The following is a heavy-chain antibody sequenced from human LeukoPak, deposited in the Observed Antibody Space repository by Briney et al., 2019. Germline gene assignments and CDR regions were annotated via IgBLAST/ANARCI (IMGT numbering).Heavy chain of an antibody. V-gene: IGHV3-23*01. CDR1: GFTFSNYV. CDR2: ISTSGGTP. D-gene: IGHD2-15*01. J-gene: IGHJ4*02. Sequence: GGTLRLSCAASGFTFSNYVMTWVRQAPGKGLEWVSVISTSGGTPYYADSVKGRFPISRDNSTNTLYLQMNSLRAEDTAVYYCAKTSGTLEYWGQGTLVTVSS. CDR3: AKTSGTLEY.